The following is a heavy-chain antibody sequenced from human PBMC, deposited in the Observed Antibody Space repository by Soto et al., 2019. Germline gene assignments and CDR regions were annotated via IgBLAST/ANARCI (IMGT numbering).Heavy chain of an antibody. D-gene: IGHD3-10*01. V-gene: IGHV4-39*01. CDR2: IYYSGST. CDR3: ARSWPIRHLRGWFDP. Sequence: SETLSLTCTVSGGSISSSSFSWGWIRQPPGKGLEWIGSIYYSGSTYYNPSLKSRVTISVDTSKNQFSLKLSSVTDADTAVYYCARSWPIRHLRGWFDPWGQGTLVTVSS. CDR1: GGSISSSSFS. J-gene: IGHJ5*02.